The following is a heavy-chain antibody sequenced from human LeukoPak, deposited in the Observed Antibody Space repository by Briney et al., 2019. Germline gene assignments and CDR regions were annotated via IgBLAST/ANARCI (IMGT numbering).Heavy chain of an antibody. D-gene: IGHD1-26*01. CDR1: GFSLSTSGMC. J-gene: IGHJ3*02. CDR3: ARIRGGSSTWTRDAFDI. CDR2: IDWDDDK. V-gene: IGHV2-70*11. Sequence: SGPALVKPTQTLTLTCTFSGFSLSTSGMCVSWIRQPPGKALEWLARIDWDDDKYYSTSLKTRLTISKETSKNQVVLTMTNMDPVDTTTYYCARIRGGSSTWTRDAFDIWSQGTMVTVCS.